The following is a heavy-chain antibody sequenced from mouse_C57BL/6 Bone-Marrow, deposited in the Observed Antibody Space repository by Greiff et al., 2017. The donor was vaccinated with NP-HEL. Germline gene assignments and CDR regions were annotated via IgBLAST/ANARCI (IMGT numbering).Heavy chain of an antibody. CDR1: GYTFTSYW. Sequence: QVQLQQPGAELVKPGASVKLSCKASGYTFTSYWMQWVKQRPGQGLEWIGEIDPSDSYTNYNQKFKGKATLTVDTSSSTAYMQLSSLTSEDSAVYDCAREVYGSSSAWFAYWGQGTLVTVSA. CDR3: AREVYGSSSAWFAY. CDR2: IDPSDSYT. V-gene: IGHV1-50*01. D-gene: IGHD1-1*01. J-gene: IGHJ3*01.